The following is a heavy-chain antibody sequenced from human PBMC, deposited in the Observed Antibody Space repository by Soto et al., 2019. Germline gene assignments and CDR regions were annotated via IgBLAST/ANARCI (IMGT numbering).Heavy chain of an antibody. Sequence: EVQLVESGGGLVKPGGSLRLSCAGSAFIFSDHSMNWVRQAPGKGLEWVTSIGDTGTFIYYADSVKGRFTISRDNAKNSLFLQMDSLRPEDTAVYYCARDQRYLRQGYSDYWGQGTLVTVSS. D-gene: IGHD4-4*01. CDR2: IGDTGTFI. J-gene: IGHJ4*02. V-gene: IGHV3-21*01. CDR1: AFIFSDHS. CDR3: ARDQRYLRQGYSDY.